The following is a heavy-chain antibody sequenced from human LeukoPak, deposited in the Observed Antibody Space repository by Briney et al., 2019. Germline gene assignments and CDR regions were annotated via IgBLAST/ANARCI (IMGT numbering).Heavy chain of an antibody. D-gene: IGHD2-8*01. J-gene: IGHJ4*02. CDR3: AKDTSIGRYCTNGVCSPFDY. CDR1: EFTFSNYW. CDR2: ISDTGATT. V-gene: IGHV3-23*01. Sequence: GGSLRLSCAASEFTFSNYWMSWVRQAPGKGLEWVSAISDTGATTYDADSVKGRFTISRDNSRSTLYLQMNSLRAEDTALYYCAKDTSIGRYCTNGVCSPFDYWGQGTLVTVSS.